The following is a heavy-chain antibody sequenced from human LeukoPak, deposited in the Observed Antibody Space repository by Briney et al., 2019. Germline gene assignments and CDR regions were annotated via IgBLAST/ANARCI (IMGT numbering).Heavy chain of an antibody. J-gene: IGHJ4*02. CDR3: AKGSMGVILAPFDS. D-gene: IGHD3-10*01. V-gene: IGHV3-23*01. CDR2: ISGSGTGT. CDR1: GLTVSNNY. Sequence: GGSLRLSCAASGLTVSNNYLSWVRQAPGKGLGWVSTISGSGTGTYYADSVKGRFTVSRDNSKNTLYLQMNSLGAEDTAIYYCAKGSMGVILAPFDSWGQGSLVTVSS.